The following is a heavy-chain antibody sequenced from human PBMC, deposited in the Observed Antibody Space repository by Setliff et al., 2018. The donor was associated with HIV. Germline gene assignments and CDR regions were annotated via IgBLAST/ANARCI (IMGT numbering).Heavy chain of an antibody. D-gene: IGHD2-2*01. V-gene: IGHV4-38-2*02. CDR3: ARDKTYCNYSRCSRAGWYFDL. CDR1: GYSINGSHF. Sequence: TSETLSLTCTVSGYSINGSHFWGWIRQPPGKGLEWVGSIYRTGDTHYNPSLKSRVTISVDTSKNQFSLRLSSVTAADTAVYYCARDKTYCNYSRCSRAGWYFDLWGRGTLVTVSS. J-gene: IGHJ2*01. CDR2: IYRTGDT.